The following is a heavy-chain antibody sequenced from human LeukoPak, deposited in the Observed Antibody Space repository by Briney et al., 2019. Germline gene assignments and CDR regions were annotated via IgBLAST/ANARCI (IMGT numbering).Heavy chain of an antibody. CDR3: ARGGGLDV. D-gene: IGHD3-16*01. V-gene: IGHV3-7*03. Sequence: PSGGSLRLSCVAPGLTFSHAWMNWARQAPGKGLEWVASINHNGNVNYYVDSVKGRSTISRDNAKNSLYLQMSNLRAEDTAVYFCARGGGLDVWGQGATVTASS. CDR2: INHNGNVN. CDR1: GLTFSHAW. J-gene: IGHJ6*02.